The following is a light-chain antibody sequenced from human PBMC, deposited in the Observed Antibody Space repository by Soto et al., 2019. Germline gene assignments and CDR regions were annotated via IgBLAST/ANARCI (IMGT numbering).Light chain of an antibody. J-gene: IGKJ2*01. Sequence: AIQMTQSPSSLSASVGDRVTITCRASQGIRNDLAWYQQKSGKAPKILIYGASSLQSGVPSRFRGSGSGTDFTLTISSLQPEDFATYYCLHDYNYPYTFGQGTRVDI. V-gene: IGKV1-6*01. CDR1: QGIRND. CDR3: LHDYNYPYT. CDR2: GAS.